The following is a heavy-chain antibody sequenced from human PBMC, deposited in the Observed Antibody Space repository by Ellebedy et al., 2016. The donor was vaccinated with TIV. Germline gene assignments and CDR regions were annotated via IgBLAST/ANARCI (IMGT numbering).Heavy chain of an antibody. CDR3: ARVYGAFNWFDP. Sequence: AASVKVSCKSSGYTFTSYGISWVRQAPGQGLEWMGWISAYNGNTNYAQKLQGRVTLTTDTSTSTAYMELRSLRSEDTAVYYCARVYGAFNWFDPWGQGTLVTVSS. V-gene: IGHV1-18*01. CDR1: GYTFTSYG. D-gene: IGHD3-10*01. CDR2: ISAYNGNT. J-gene: IGHJ5*02.